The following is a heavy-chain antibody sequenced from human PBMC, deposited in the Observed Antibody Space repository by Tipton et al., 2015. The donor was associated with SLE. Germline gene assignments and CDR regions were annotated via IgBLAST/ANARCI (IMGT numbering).Heavy chain of an antibody. Sequence: SLRLSCAASGFTFSSYEMNWVRQAPGKGLEWVSYISSSGSTIYYADPVKGRFTISRDNAKNSLYLQMNSLRAEDTAVYYCASAPDGLFDPWGQGTLVTVSS. CDR3: ASAPDGLFDP. V-gene: IGHV3-48*03. CDR2: ISSSGSTI. D-gene: IGHD5-24*01. J-gene: IGHJ5*02. CDR1: GFTFSSYE.